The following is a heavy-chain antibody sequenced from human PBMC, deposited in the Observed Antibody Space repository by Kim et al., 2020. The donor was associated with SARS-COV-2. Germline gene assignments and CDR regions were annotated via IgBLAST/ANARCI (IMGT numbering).Heavy chain of an antibody. J-gene: IGHJ4*02. CDR2: ISYDGSNK. V-gene: IGHV3-30*18. CDR3: AKDGLGIPHDY. CDR1: GFTFSSYG. Sequence: GGSLRLSCAASGFTFSSYGMHWVRQAPGKGLEWVAVISYDGSNKYYADSVKGRFTISRDNSKNTLYLQMNSLRAEDTAVYYCAKDGLGIPHDYWGQGTLVTVSS.